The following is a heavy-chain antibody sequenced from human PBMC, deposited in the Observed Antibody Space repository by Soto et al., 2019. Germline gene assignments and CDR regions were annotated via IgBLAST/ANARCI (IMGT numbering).Heavy chain of an antibody. Sequence: GASVKVSCKASGYSFTSYNINWVRQTTGQGLEWMGWMNPNSGNTGYAQKFQGRVTMTRNTSISTAYMELSSLRSEDTAVYYCARGYDFAGMDVWGKGTTVTVSS. D-gene: IGHD3-3*01. J-gene: IGHJ6*03. CDR2: MNPNSGNT. CDR3: ARGYDFAGMDV. V-gene: IGHV1-8*01. CDR1: GYSFTSYN.